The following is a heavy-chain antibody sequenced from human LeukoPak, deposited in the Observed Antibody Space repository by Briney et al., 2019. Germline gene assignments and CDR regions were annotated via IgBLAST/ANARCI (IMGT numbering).Heavy chain of an antibody. CDR1: GGSISTYY. V-gene: IGHV4-59*01. D-gene: IGHD3-3*01. CDR3: ASSQYYDFWSGYYPLDP. CDR2: IFYSGNT. Sequence: SETLSLTCTVSGGSISTYYWSWIRQPPGKGLEWIGYIFYSGNTNYNPSLKSRVTISLDTSKNQFSLKLSSVTAADTAVYYCASSQYYDFWSGYYPLDPWGQGTLVTVSS. J-gene: IGHJ5*02.